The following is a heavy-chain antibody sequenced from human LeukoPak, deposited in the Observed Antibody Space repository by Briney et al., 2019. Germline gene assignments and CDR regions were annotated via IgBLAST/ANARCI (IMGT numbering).Heavy chain of an antibody. V-gene: IGHV3-30*18. CDR1: GFTFSSYG. D-gene: IGHD6-13*01. J-gene: IGHJ6*02. CDR2: ISYDGSNK. CDR3: AKDLSAAGGTTNWGGFYYYYYYGMDV. Sequence: GRSLRLSCAASGFTFSSYGMHWVRQASGKGLEWVAVISYDGSNKYYADSVKGRFTISRDNSKNTLYLQMNSLRAEDTAVYYCAKDLSAAGGTTNWGGFYYYYYYGMDVWGQGTTVTVSS.